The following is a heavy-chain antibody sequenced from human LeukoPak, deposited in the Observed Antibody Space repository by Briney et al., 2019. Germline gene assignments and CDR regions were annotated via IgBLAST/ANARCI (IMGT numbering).Heavy chain of an antibody. CDR2: ISSSSSYI. V-gene: IGHV3-21*01. D-gene: IGHD6-19*01. CDR3: ARSLAVAGFDY. Sequence: KSGGSLRLSCAASGFTFSSYSMNWVRQAPGKGLEWVSSISSSSSYIYYADSAKGRFTISRDNAKNSLYLQMNSLRAEDTAVYYCARSLAVAGFDYWGQGTLVTVSS. CDR1: GFTFSSYS. J-gene: IGHJ4*02.